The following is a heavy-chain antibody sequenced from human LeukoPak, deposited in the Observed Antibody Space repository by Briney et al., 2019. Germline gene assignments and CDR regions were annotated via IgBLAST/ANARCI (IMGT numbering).Heavy chain of an antibody. V-gene: IGHV1-8*03. Sequence: ASVKVSRKASGYTLTSYDINWVRPATGQGLEWMGWMNPNSGNTGYAQKFQGRVTITRNTSISTAYMELSSLRSEDTAVYYCARGYCSGGSCDYYYYYMDVRGKGTT. CDR2: MNPNSGNT. CDR1: GYTLTSYD. CDR3: ARGYCSGGSCDYYYYYMDV. J-gene: IGHJ6*03. D-gene: IGHD2-15*01.